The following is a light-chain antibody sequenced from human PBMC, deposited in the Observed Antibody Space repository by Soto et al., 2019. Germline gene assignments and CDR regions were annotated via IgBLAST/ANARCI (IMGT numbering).Light chain of an antibody. CDR2: DVS. CDR3: SSYTSSAPDVV. J-gene: IGLJ2*01. Sequence: QAVLTQPASVSGSPGQSITISCSGTSSDVGGSNYVSWYQQHPGEAPKLMIHDVSYRPSGVSNRFSGSKSGNTASLTISGLQAEDEADYFCSSYTSSAPDVVFGGGTKLTVL. V-gene: IGLV2-14*03. CDR1: SSDVGGSNY.